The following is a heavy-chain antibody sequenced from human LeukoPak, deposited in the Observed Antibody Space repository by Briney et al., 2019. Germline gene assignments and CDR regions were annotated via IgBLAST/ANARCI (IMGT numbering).Heavy chain of an antibody. D-gene: IGHD4-17*01. Sequence: GGSLRLSCAASGFTFSSYWMSWVRQAPGKGLGWVANIKQDGSDKYYVDSVKGRFTISRDNAKTSLYLQMNSLRAEDTAVYYCARDAGFHDYGDFFFDYWGQGTLVTVSS. CDR3: ARDAGFHDYGDFFFDY. J-gene: IGHJ4*02. CDR1: GFTFSSYW. V-gene: IGHV3-7*01. CDR2: IKQDGSDK.